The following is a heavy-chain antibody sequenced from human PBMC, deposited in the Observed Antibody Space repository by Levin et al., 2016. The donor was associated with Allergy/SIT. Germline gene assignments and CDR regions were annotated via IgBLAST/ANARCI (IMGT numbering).Heavy chain of an antibody. D-gene: IGHD2-21*02. Sequence: VRQAPGKGLEWVANIKQDGSEKYYVDSVKGRFTISRDNAKNSLYLQMNSLRAEDTAVYYCARVGTEGDYFDYWGQGTLVTVSS. CDR3: ARVGTEGDYFDY. V-gene: IGHV3-7*03. J-gene: IGHJ4*02. CDR2: IKQDGSEK.